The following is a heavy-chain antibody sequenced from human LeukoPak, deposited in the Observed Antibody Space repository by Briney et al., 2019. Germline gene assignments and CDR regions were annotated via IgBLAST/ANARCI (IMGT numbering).Heavy chain of an antibody. CDR1: GFTFSSYA. D-gene: IGHD5-18*01. J-gene: IGHJ4*02. Sequence: GRSLRLSCAASGFTFSSYAMHWVRQAPGKGLEWVAVISYDGSNKYYADSVKGRFTISRDNSKNTLYLQMNSLRAEDTAVYYCAREGVTAMGDYWGQGTLVTVSS. CDR3: AREGVTAMGDY. V-gene: IGHV3-30-3*01. CDR2: ISYDGSNK.